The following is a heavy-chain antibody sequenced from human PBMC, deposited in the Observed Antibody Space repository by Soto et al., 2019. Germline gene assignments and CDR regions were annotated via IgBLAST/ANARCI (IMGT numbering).Heavy chain of an antibody. CDR1: GFTFSSYS. CDR3: AKGIVGETQYYFDY. CDR2: ISSSSSTI. J-gene: IGHJ4*02. V-gene: IGHV3-48*02. D-gene: IGHD3-22*01. Sequence: PGGSLRLSCAASGFTFSSYSMNWVRQAPGKGLEWVSYISSSSSTIYYADSVKGRFTISRDNAKNSLYLQMNSLRDEDTAVYYCAKGIVGETQYYFDYWGQGTLVTVSS.